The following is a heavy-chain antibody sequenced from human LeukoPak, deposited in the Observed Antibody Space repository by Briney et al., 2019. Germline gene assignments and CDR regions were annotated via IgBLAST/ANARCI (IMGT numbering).Heavy chain of an antibody. CDR1: GGSISSSNW. CDR3: ARDKREPRYASDI. J-gene: IGHJ3*02. Sequence: SETQSLTCAVSGGSISSSNWWSWVRQPPGKGLEWIGEIYHSGSTNYNPSLKSRVTISVDKSKNQFSLKVRSVTAADTAVYYCARDKREPRYASDIWGQGTMVTVSS. D-gene: IGHD1-26*01. CDR2: IYHSGST. V-gene: IGHV4-4*02.